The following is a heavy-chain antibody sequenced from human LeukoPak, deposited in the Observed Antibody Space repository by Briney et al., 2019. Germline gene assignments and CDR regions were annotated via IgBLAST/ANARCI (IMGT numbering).Heavy chain of an antibody. D-gene: IGHD4-11*01. J-gene: IGHJ3*02. Sequence: GGSLRLSCAASGFTVHNNYMNWVRQAPGQGLEWVSVIFSGGSTYYADSVKGRFTISRDNSKNTLYLQMNSLRAEDAAMYYCVRDHREVTTVFDIWGQGTMVTVSS. CDR2: IFSGGST. CDR1: GFTVHNNY. V-gene: IGHV3-66*01. CDR3: VRDHREVTTVFDI.